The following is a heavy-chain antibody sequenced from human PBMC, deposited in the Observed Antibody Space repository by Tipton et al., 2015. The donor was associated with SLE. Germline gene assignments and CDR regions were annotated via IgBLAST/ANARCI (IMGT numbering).Heavy chain of an antibody. CDR1: GFTVSSNY. V-gene: IGHV3-66*02. D-gene: IGHD6-19*01. J-gene: IGHJ4*02. CDR2: IYSGGST. Sequence: GSLRLSCAASGFTVSSNYMSWVRQAPGKGLEWVSVIYSGGSTYYVDSVKGRFSISRDNSNNTLYLQMNSLRAEDTAVYYCARDLGAVAGIFDYWGQGTLVTVSS. CDR3: ARDLGAVAGIFDY.